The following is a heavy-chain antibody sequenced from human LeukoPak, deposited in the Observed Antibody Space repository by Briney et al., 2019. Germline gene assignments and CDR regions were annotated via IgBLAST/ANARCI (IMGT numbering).Heavy chain of an antibody. D-gene: IGHD3-10*01. Sequence: PGRSLRLSCAASGFTFSSYAMHWVRQAPGKGLEWVAVISYDGSNKYYAGSVKGRFTISRDNSKSTLYLQMNSLRAEDTAVYYCARDQGITMVRGVITQYYYYYYGMDVWGQGTTVTVSS. CDR3: ARDQGITMVRGVITQYYYYYYGMDV. J-gene: IGHJ6*02. CDR2: ISYDGSNK. CDR1: GFTFSSYA. V-gene: IGHV3-30-3*01.